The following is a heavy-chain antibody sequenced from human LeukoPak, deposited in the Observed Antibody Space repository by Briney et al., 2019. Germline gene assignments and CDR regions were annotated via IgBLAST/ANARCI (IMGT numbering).Heavy chain of an antibody. D-gene: IGHD5-24*01. J-gene: IGHJ4*02. CDR1: VCPFTPSA. CDR2: IIPIFGTA. Sequence: SPVKVSCTASVCPFTPSAISVMRQAPSHSLEWMGGIIPIFGTANYAQKFQGSVTITADESTSTAYMELSSLRSEDTAVYYCARGGDGYRNSWGQGTLVTVSS. CDR3: ARGGDGYRNS. V-gene: IGHV1-69*13.